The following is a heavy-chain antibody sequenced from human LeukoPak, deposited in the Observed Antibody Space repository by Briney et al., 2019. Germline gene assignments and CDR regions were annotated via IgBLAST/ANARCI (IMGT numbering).Heavy chain of an antibody. CDR3: ARDPTVSNFHDAFDI. V-gene: IGHV3-21*04. CDR2: ISSSSLYI. Sequence: PGGSLRLSCAASGFTFSSYSMNWVRQAPGKGLEWVSSISSSSLYIYYADSLKGRLTISRDNAKNSLYLQMNSLRAEDTAMYYCARDPTVSNFHDAFDIWGQGTMVTVSS. J-gene: IGHJ3*02. CDR1: GFTFSSYS. D-gene: IGHD4-17*01.